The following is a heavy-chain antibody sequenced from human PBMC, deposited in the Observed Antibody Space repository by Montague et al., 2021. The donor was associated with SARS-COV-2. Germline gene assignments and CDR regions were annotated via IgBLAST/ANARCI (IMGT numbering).Heavy chain of an antibody. CDR1: GFTFSDYY. V-gene: IGHV3-11*01. J-gene: IGHJ3*02. D-gene: IGHD5-18*01. CDR3: ARVRHSYGYLSAFDI. CDR2: ISSSGSTI. Sequence: SLRLSCAASGFTFSDYYMSWIRQAPGKGLVWVSYISSSGSTIYYADSVKGRFTISRDNAKNSLYLQMNSLRAEDTAVYYCARVRHSYGYLSAFDIWGQGTMVTVSS.